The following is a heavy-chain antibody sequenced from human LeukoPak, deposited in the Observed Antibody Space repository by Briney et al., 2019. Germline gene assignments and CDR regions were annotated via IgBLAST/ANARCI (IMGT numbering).Heavy chain of an antibody. CDR2: IYSGGST. Sequence: GGSLRLSCAASGFTVSSSHMNWVRQAPGKGLEWVSVIYSGGSTYYADSVKGRFTISRDNSKNTLYLQMNSLRAEDTAVYYCARETGGLQPGQIENWGQGTLVTVSS. V-gene: IGHV3-53*01. CDR1: GFTVSSSH. CDR3: ARETGGLQPGQIEN. D-gene: IGHD1-14*01. J-gene: IGHJ4*02.